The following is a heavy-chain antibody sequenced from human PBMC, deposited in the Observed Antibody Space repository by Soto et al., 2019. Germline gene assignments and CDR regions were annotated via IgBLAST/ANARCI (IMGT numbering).Heavy chain of an antibody. V-gene: IGHV1-8*01. CDR1: GYSFTSLD. CDR3: ARGVSAGVDY. Sequence: ASVKVSCKASGYSFTSLDINWVRQTAGQGLEWMGWMEPSTGRTGYAQKFQGRVTMTRYTSIYTAYMELTTLTSDDTAFYYCARGVSAGVDYWGQGTLVTVSS. D-gene: IGHD1-26*01. J-gene: IGHJ4*02. CDR2: MEPSTGRT.